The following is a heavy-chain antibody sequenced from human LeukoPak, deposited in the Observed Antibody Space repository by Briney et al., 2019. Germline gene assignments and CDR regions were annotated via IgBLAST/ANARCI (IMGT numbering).Heavy chain of an antibody. CDR2: MRQDGSEK. Sequence: GGSLRLSCAASGFIFSNYLMSWVRQAPGKGLEWVANMRQDGSEKYYVDSVKGRFTVSRDNAKNSQYLQMNSLRAEDTAVYYCALNMITPRGMDVWGQGTTVTVSS. V-gene: IGHV3-7*01. CDR3: ALNMITPRGMDV. D-gene: IGHD3-16*01. J-gene: IGHJ6*02. CDR1: GFIFSNYL.